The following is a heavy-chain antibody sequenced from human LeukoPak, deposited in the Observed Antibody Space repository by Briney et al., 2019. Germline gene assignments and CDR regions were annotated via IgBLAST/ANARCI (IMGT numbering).Heavy chain of an antibody. D-gene: IGHD4-17*01. CDR2: IYHSGST. CDR1: GYSISSGYY. V-gene: IGHV4-38-2*02. Sequence: SETLSLTCTVSGYSISSGYYWGWIRQPPGKGLEWIGSIYHSGSTYYNPSLKSRVTISVDTSKNQFSLKLSSVTAADTAVYYCARAGATVTTEVDYWGQGTLVTVSS. CDR3: ARAGATVTTEVDY. J-gene: IGHJ4*02.